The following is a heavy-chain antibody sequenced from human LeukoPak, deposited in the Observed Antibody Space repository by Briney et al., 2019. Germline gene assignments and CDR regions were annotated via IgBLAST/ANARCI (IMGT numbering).Heavy chain of an antibody. J-gene: IGHJ4*02. Sequence: SETLSLTCAVYGGSFSGYYWSWIRQPPGKGLEWIGSIYYSGSTYYNPSLKSRVTISVDTSKNQFSLKLSSVTAADTAVYYCARRNYSNRNGFDYWGQGTLVTVSS. CDR2: IYYSGST. CDR1: GGSFSGYY. D-gene: IGHD4-4*01. V-gene: IGHV4-34*01. CDR3: ARRNYSNRNGFDY.